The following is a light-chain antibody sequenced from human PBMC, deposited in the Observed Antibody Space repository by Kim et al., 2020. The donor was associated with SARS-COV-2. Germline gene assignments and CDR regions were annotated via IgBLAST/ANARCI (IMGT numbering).Light chain of an antibody. CDR3: QRYHSARWT. CDR1: QGISNY. V-gene: IGKV1-27*01. Sequence: SASVGDRVTITGRASQGISNYLAWYQQKPGKVPKLLIYGASTLQSGVPSRFSGSGSATDFTLTISRLQSEDVSTYYCQRYHSARWTFGQGTKVEI. CDR2: GAS. J-gene: IGKJ1*01.